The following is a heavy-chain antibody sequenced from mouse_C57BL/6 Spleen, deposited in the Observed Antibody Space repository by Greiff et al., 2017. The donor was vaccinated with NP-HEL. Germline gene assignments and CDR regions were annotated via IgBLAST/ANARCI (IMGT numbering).Heavy chain of an antibody. V-gene: IGHV14-4*01. CDR3: NRFDYDGGFDY. J-gene: IGHJ2*01. Sequence: EVQLQQSGAELVRPGASVKLSCTASGFNIKDDYMHWVKQRPEQGLEWIGWIDPENGDTEYASKFQGKATITADTSSNTAYLQLSSLTSEDTAVCYCNRFDYDGGFDYWGQGTTLTVSS. D-gene: IGHD2-4*01. CDR2: IDPENGDT. CDR1: GFNIKDDY.